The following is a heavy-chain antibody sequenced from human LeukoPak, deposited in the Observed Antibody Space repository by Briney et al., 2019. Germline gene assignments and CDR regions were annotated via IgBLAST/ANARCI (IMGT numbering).Heavy chain of an antibody. J-gene: IGHJ4*02. Sequence: PGGSLRLPCAASGFTFGAYWMCWFRQAPGKGPEWVASIKDDGSAQFYVDSLEGRFTISRDNAKNTLYLQMDTMRVEDTAVYYCARHIVGEQNFDYWSQGTLVTVSS. D-gene: IGHD3-16*02. CDR3: ARHIVGEQNFDY. CDR2: IKDDGSAQ. CDR1: GFTFGAYW. V-gene: IGHV3-7*01.